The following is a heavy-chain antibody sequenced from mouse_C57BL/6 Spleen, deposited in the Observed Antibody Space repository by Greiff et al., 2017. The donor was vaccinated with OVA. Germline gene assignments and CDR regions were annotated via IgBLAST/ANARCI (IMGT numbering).Heavy chain of an antibody. D-gene: IGHD2-4*01. CDR1: GYAFSSYW. V-gene: IGHV1-80*01. CDR2: IYPGDGDT. Sequence: VQVVESGAELVKPGASVKISCKASGYAFSSYWMNWVKQRPGKGLEWIGQIYPGDGDTNYNGKFKGKATLTADKSSSTAYMQLSSLTSEDSAVYFCARWRTMITSDYWGQGTTLTVSS. J-gene: IGHJ2*01. CDR3: ARWRTMITSDY.